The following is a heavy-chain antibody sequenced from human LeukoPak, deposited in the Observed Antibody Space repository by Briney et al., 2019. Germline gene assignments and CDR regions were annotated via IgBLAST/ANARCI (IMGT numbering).Heavy chain of an antibody. D-gene: IGHD6-19*01. CDR2: ISSSSSYI. V-gene: IGHV3-21*01. CDR3: ARVKDSSGGMDV. J-gene: IGHJ6*02. CDR1: GFTFSSYS. Sequence: GGSLRLPCAASGFTFSSYSMNWVRQAPGKGLEWVSSISSSSSYIYYADSVKGRFTISRGNAKNSLYLQMNSLRAEDTAVYYCARVKDSSGGMDVWGQGTTVTVSS.